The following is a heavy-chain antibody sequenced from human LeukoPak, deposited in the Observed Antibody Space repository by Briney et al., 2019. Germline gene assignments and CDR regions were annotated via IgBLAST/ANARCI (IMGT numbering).Heavy chain of an antibody. CDR3: AGEYCSSTSCYHY. J-gene: IGHJ4*02. D-gene: IGHD2-2*01. V-gene: IGHV4-30-4*08. CDR2: IYYSGGT. CDR1: GGSISSGDYY. Sequence: PSETLSLTCTVSGGSISSGDYYWSWIRQPPGKGLEWIGYIYYSGGTYYNPSLKSRVTISVDTSKNQFSLKLSSVTAADTAVYYCAGEYCSSTSCYHYWGQGTLVTVSS.